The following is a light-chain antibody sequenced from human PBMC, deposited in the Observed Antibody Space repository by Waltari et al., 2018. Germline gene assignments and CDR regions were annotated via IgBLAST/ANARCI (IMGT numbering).Light chain of an antibody. CDR1: QSIGSN. V-gene: IGKV3-15*01. CDR2: GAS. CDR3: LHYHGWPFT. Sequence: IVMTQSPATLSVSPGERATLSCRASQSIGSNLDWYQQKPGQAPRLLIYGASTRATGIAARFSGSGSGTEFTLPVSSMQYEDFAVYYYLHYHGWPFTFGQGTKLEI. J-gene: IGKJ2*01.